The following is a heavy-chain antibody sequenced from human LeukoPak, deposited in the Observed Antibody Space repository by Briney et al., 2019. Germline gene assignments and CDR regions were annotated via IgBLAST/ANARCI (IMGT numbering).Heavy chain of an antibody. CDR1: GFTFNDYY. Sequence: GWSLRLSCAASGFTFNDYYMSWIRQAPGKGLEWISYIGSSGGSINYADSVKGRFTISRDNAKNSLSLQMNSLRAEDTAVYYCVRGRTSGSSWPFDYWGQGTLVTVSS. CDR3: VRGRTSGSSWPFDY. D-gene: IGHD6-13*01. J-gene: IGHJ4*02. V-gene: IGHV3-11*04. CDR2: IGSSGGSI.